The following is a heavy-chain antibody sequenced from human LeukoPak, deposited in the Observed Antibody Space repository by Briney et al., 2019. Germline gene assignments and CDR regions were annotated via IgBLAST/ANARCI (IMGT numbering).Heavy chain of an antibody. CDR1: GYTFTSYG. D-gene: IGHD2-15*01. Sequence: ASVKVSCKASGYTFTSYGISWVRQAPGQGLEWMGWISGYNGNTNYAQKLQGRVTMTTDTSTSTAYMELRSLRSDDTAVYYCASPYCGGGSCYAHDAFDIWGQGTMVTVSS. J-gene: IGHJ3*02. V-gene: IGHV1-18*01. CDR3: ASPYCGGGSCYAHDAFDI. CDR2: ISGYNGNT.